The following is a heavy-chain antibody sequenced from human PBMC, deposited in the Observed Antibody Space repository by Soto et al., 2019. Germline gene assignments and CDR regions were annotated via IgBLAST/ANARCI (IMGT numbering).Heavy chain of an antibody. D-gene: IGHD1-26*01. CDR1: GTSFGTYY. J-gene: IGHJ4*02. CDR2: IFYSGHL. CDR3: AREGGGYHFDY. Sequence: QVRLQESGPGLVKPSETLSLTCAVSGTSFGTYYWSWIRQPPGKGLEWIGYIFYSGHLKYNPSLKSRLTISVDPPKNQISLRLTSVTAADTAVYYCAREGGGYHFDYWGQGALVTVSS. V-gene: IGHV4-59*01.